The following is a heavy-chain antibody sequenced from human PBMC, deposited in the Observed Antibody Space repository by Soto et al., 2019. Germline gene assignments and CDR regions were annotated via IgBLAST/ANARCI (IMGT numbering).Heavy chain of an antibody. CDR3: VRGGGGGQFDS. D-gene: IGHD2-21*01. CDR2: INPSGGST. V-gene: IGHV1-46*01. Sequence: ASVKVSCKAPAHDFRNYFMHWVRQAPGHGLEWMGVINPSGGSTRYAQKFRGRFTMTRFSSTSTVYMELSSLTFEDTAVYYCVRGGGGGQFDSWGQGTLVTVSS. CDR1: AHDFRNYF. J-gene: IGHJ4*02.